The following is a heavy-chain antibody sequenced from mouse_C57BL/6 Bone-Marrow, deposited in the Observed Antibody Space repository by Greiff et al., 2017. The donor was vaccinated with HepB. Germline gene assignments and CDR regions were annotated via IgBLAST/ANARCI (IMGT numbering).Heavy chain of an antibody. V-gene: IGHV14-2*01. D-gene: IGHD1-1*01. Sequence: EVQLQEPGAELVKPGASVKLSCTASGFNIKDYYMHWVKQRPEQGLEWIGRIDPEDGETKYAPKFQGKATLTADTSSNTAYLQLSSLTSEDTAVYYCARTGSSDDAKDYGGQGTWVTVSS. CDR2: IDPEDGET. J-gene: IGHJ4*01. CDR3: ARTGSSDDAKDY. CDR1: GFNIKDYY.